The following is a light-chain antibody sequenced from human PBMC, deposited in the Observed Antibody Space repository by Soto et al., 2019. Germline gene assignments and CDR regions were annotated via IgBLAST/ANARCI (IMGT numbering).Light chain of an antibody. CDR1: QSISSW. CDR3: QQYSSYWT. Sequence: DIQMTQSPSTLSASVGDRVTITCRASQSISSWLAWYQQKPGKAPKLLIYKASSLQSGVPSRFSGSGSGTEFTLTIISLQPDDFATYYCQQYSSYWTFGQGTKVEIK. CDR2: KAS. V-gene: IGKV1-5*03. J-gene: IGKJ1*01.